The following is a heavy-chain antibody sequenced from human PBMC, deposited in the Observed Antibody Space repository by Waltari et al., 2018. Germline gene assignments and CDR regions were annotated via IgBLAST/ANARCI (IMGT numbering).Heavy chain of an antibody. CDR2: ISYDGSNK. CDR1: GFTFSSYG. D-gene: IGHD1-20*01. Sequence: QVQLVESGGGVVQPGRSLRLSCAASGFTFSSYGMHWVRQAPGKGLEWVAVISYDGSNKYYADSVKGRFTISRDNSKNTLYLQMNSLRAEDTAVYYCARGGGIKDAFDIWGQGTMVTVSS. CDR3: ARGGGIKDAFDI. J-gene: IGHJ3*02. V-gene: IGHV3-30*03.